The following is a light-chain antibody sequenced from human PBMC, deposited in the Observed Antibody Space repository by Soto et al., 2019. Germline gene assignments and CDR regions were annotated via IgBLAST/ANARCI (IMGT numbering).Light chain of an antibody. J-gene: IGKJ1*01. CDR3: QQYNTYSRT. Sequence: DIQMTQSPSTLSASVGDRVAITCRASQSITTWLAWYQHKPGKAPKLLIYKASSLQSGVPSRFSGSGSGTEFTLTISRLQPDDFATYYCQQYNTYSRTFGQGTKVEIK. V-gene: IGKV1-5*03. CDR2: KAS. CDR1: QSITTW.